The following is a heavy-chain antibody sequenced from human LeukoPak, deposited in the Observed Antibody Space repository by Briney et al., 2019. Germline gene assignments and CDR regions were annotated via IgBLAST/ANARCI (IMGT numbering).Heavy chain of an antibody. J-gene: IGHJ4*02. D-gene: IGHD3-22*01. CDR2: ISGSGGTT. CDR1: GFTFSSYG. Sequence: GGSLRLSCAASGFTFSSYGMSWVRQAPGEGLEWVSAISGSGGTTYYADSVKGRFTISRDNSMNTLYLQMNSLRAEDTAVYYCAKGYYYDSSGYYPVTPADFWGQGTLVTVSS. V-gene: IGHV3-23*01. CDR3: AKGYYYDSSGYYPVTPADF.